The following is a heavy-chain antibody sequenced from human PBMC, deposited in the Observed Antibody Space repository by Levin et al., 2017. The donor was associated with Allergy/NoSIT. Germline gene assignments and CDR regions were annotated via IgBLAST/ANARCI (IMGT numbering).Heavy chain of an antibody. CDR1: GGTFSSHA. D-gene: IGHD2-2*01. CDR2: IRPIFGTA. CDR3: SMEANIVVVPAAGDSFDI. Sequence: EASVKVSCKASGGTFSSHALNWVRQAPGQGLEWMGGIRPIFGTANYAQKFQGRVTITADESTSTAYMELSSLRSEDTAVYYCSMEANIVVVPAAGDSFDIWGQGTMVTVSS. J-gene: IGHJ3*02. V-gene: IGHV1-69*13.